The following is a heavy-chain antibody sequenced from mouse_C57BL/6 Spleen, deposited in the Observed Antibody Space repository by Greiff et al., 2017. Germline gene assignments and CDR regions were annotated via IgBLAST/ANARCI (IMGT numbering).Heavy chain of an antibody. Sequence: VQLQQSGPELVKPGASVKISCKASGYSFTSYYIHWVKQRPGQGLEWIGWIYPGSGNTTYNEKFKGKATLTADTSSSTAYMQLSSLTSEDSAVYYCARGPPEAWFAYWGQGTLVTVSA. CDR2: IYPGSGNT. CDR3: ARGPPEAWFAY. V-gene: IGHV1-66*01. CDR1: GYSFTSYY. J-gene: IGHJ3*01.